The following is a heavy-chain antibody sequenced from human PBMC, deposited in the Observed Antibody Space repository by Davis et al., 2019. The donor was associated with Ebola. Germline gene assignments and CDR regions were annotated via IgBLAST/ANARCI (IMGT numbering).Heavy chain of an antibody. V-gene: IGHV3-11*04. D-gene: IGHD1-26*01. CDR1: GFTFSDYY. CDR2: ISSSGSAI. Sequence: GESLKISCAASGFTFSDYYMSWIRQAPGKGLEWLSYISSSGSAIYYADSVKGRCTISRDSSKTTLYLQLNSLRAEDTAVYYCAKGGDMDVWGQGTTVTVSS. J-gene: IGHJ6*02. CDR3: AKGGDMDV.